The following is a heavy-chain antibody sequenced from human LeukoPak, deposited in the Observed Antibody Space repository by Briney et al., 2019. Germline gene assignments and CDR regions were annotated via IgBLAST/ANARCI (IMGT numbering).Heavy chain of an antibody. D-gene: IGHD1-1*01. CDR1: GASIRSGDHH. J-gene: IGHJ5*02. CDR3: ARDERSWDWFDP. Sequence: PSETLSLTCSVSGASIRSGDHHWSWLRQSPGKGLEWIGYIYFSGSRSSNPSLRSRLTISVDTSKNQFSLKLSSVTAADTAVYYCARDERSWDWFDPRGQGTLVTVSS. CDR2: IYFSGSR. V-gene: IGHV4-30-4*08.